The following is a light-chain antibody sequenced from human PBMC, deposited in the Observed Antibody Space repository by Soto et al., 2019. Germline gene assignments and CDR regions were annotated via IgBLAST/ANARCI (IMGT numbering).Light chain of an antibody. CDR3: QQYKNWPRT. V-gene: IGKV3-15*01. Sequence: ETVMTQSAATLSVSPGERATLSCRASESVSNNLVWYQQKPGQAPRLLIYGASTRVTGIPARFSGSGSGTEFTPTISNLQSEDFAVYYCQQYKNWPRTFGQGTKVEIK. J-gene: IGKJ1*01. CDR1: ESVSNN. CDR2: GAS.